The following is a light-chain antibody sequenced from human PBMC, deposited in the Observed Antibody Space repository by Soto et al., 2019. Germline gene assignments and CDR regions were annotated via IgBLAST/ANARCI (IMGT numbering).Light chain of an antibody. V-gene: IGLV1-44*01. CDR1: SCNIGTSS. Sequence: QSVLTQAHSGSGTPGQRFSIRCSGRSCNIGTSSVHWFQQLPGTAPKLLISTTNQRPSGVPERFSGSKSGTSASLAISGLQFEDEADYYCAAWDDSLNGHVFGTGTKVTLL. CDR3: AAWDDSLNGHV. CDR2: TTN. J-gene: IGLJ1*01.